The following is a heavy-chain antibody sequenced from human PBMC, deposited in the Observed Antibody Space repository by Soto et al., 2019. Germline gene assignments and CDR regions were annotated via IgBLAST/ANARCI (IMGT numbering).Heavy chain of an antibody. D-gene: IGHD3-3*01. CDR2: IYSSGSN. Sequence: QVQLHESGPGLVKPSATLSLTCTVSGDSISSTYWSWVRQPAGRGLEWIGRIYSSGSNNYNPSLESRVTMSVDTSKNQFSLTLRSVTAADTAVYFCARGYESGYTFGHDLWGQGTLVTVSS. V-gene: IGHV4-4*07. CDR1: GDSISSTY. J-gene: IGHJ5*02. CDR3: ARGYESGYTFGHDL.